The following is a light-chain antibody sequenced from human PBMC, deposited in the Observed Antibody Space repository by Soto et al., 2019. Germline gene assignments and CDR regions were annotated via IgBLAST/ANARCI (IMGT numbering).Light chain of an antibody. Sequence: EIVLTQSPATLSLSPGERATLSCRASQSVSKNYLAWYQQKPGQAPRLLIYDASSRATGIPDRFSGSGSGTDFTLTISRLEPEDFAVYYCQPCARSPLTFGQGTKVEIK. CDR3: QPCARSPLT. CDR1: QSVSKNY. V-gene: IGKV3-20*01. CDR2: DAS. J-gene: IGKJ1*01.